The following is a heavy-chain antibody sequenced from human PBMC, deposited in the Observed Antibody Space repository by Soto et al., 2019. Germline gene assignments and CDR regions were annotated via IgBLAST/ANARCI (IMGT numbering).Heavy chain of an antibody. J-gene: IGHJ4*02. Sequence: GGSLRLSCVVSGFTVKNYAMSWVRQAPGKGLEKVAATSGKTHRTYHIDTVKGQITISRDDSKNALYLQMNSLRSEDTAVYYCAKDYPPPDPTMVAVGYWGQGP. V-gene: IGHV3-23*01. D-gene: IGHD5-18*01. CDR1: GFTVKNYA. CDR2: TSGKTHRT. CDR3: AKDYPPPDPTMVAVGY.